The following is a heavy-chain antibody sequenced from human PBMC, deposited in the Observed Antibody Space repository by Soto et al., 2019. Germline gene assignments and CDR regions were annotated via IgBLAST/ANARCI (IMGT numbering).Heavy chain of an antibody. CDR3: AKYDISGYYKGIDC. V-gene: IGHV3-23*01. Sequence: GGSLRISCAASGFTFSSYAMSWVRQAPGKGLEWVSAITGSGGSTYYADSVKDRFTISRDNSKSILYLQMNSLRVEDTAVYYCAKYDISGYYKGIDCWGQGTQVTVSS. CDR1: GFTFSSYA. D-gene: IGHD3-22*01. J-gene: IGHJ4*02. CDR2: ITGSGGST.